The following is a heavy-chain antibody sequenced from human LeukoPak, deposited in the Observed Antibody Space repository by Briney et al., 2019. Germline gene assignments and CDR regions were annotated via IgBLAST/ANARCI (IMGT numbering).Heavy chain of an antibody. J-gene: IGHJ4*02. CDR2: ISYDGSNK. Sequence: QPGGSLRLSCAASGFTFSSYGMHWVRQAPGKGLEWVAVISYDGSNKYYADSVKGRFTISRDNSKNTLYLQMNSLRAEDTAVYYCARGGGRDGYTFDYWGQGTLVTVSS. CDR1: GFTFSSYG. V-gene: IGHV3-30*03. CDR3: ARGGGRDGYTFDY. D-gene: IGHD5-24*01.